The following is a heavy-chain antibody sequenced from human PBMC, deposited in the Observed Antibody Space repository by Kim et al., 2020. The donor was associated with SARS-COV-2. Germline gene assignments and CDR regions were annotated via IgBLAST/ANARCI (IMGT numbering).Heavy chain of an antibody. V-gene: IGHV7-4-1*02. CDR1: GYTFTSYA. J-gene: IGHJ6*02. CDR3: ARFYYGSGSYYNYYGMDV. CDR2: INTNTGNP. Sequence: ASVKVSCKASGYTFTSYAMNWVRQAPGQGLEWMGWINTNTGNPTYAQGFTGRFVFSLDTSVSTAYLQISSLKAEDTAVYYCARFYYGSGSYYNYYGMDVGGQGTTVTVSS. D-gene: IGHD3-10*01.